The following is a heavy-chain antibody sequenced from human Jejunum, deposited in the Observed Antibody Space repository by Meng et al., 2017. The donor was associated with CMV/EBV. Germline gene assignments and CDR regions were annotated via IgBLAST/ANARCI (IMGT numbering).Heavy chain of an antibody. CDR1: GFACSRYW. J-gene: IGHJ4*02. Sequence: LKISCAASGFACSRYWIHWVRQVPGKGLVWVSGMNTDGSRTFYADSVKGRFTISRDNAKNMLYLQMSSLSAEDTAVYYCADFEVGWGQGTLVTVSS. CDR3: ADFEVG. CDR2: MNTDGSRT. D-gene: IGHD1-26*01. V-gene: IGHV3-74*01.